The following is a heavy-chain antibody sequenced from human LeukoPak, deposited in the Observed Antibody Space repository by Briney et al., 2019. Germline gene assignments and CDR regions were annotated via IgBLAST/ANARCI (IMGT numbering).Heavy chain of an antibody. Sequence: GGSLRLSCAASGLTFSNYAMNWVRQASGKGLEWVSSISGGGSTYYADSVKGRFTISRDNSKNTLYLQMNGLRAEDTAVYYCAKYNNYRFDYWGQGTLVTVSS. J-gene: IGHJ4*02. D-gene: IGHD1-1*01. CDR2: ISGGGST. V-gene: IGHV3-23*01. CDR3: AKYNNYRFDY. CDR1: GLTFSNYA.